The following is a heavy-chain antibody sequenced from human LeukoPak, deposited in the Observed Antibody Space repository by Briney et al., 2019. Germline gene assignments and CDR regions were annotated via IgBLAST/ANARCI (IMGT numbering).Heavy chain of an antibody. Sequence: GGSLRLSYAASGFTFSSFNMNWVRQAPGKGLEWVSYISSTSSAKYYADSVKGRFTISRDNAKNSLYLQMNSLRAEDAAMYYCATTNYGGPANWGQGTLVTVSS. CDR3: ATTNYGGPAN. D-gene: IGHD4-23*01. J-gene: IGHJ4*02. V-gene: IGHV3-48*01. CDR2: ISSTSSAK. CDR1: GFTFSSFN.